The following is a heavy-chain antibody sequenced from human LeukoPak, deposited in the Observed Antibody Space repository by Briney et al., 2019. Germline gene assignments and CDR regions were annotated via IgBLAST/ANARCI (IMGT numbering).Heavy chain of an antibody. J-gene: IGHJ3*02. D-gene: IGHD7-27*01. Sequence: SETLSLTCAVYGGSFSGSYLIWIRQPPAKGLAWIGEINHSGSTNYNPSLKSRVTISVDTSKNQFSLKLSSVTAADTAVYYCARGAGALYAFDIWGQGTMVTVSS. CDR3: ARGAGALYAFDI. CDR2: INHSGST. V-gene: IGHV4-34*01. CDR1: GGSFSGSY.